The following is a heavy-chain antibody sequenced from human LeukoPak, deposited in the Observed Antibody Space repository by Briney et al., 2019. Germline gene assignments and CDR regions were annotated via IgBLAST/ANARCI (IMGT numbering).Heavy chain of an antibody. D-gene: IGHD3-16*01. CDR1: GFTFSSYG. CDR3: AKDNYDYVWGSYPAPTRTPDY. Sequence: GGSLRLSCAASGFTFSSYGMHWVRQAPGKGLEWVAVISSDGSKKYYADSVKGRFTISRDNSNNTLYLQMDSLRAEDTAVYYCAKDNYDYVWGSYPAPTRTPDYWGQGTLVTVSS. J-gene: IGHJ4*02. CDR2: ISSDGSKK. V-gene: IGHV3-30*18.